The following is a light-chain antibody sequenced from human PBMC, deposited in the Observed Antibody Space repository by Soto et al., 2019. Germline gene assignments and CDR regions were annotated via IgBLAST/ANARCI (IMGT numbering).Light chain of an antibody. V-gene: IGKV2-30*02. CDR2: KVS. J-gene: IGKJ5*01. Sequence: EVVMTHSPLSLPVTLVQPASISCRPNQSLVHSDGIAYFSWFQQRPGRSPRRLIYKVSNRDSGVPARFSGSGSGTDFALQISRVEAEDVGVYYCMQGTHWPITFGQGTRLEIK. CDR3: MQGTHWPIT. CDR1: QSLVHSDGIAY.